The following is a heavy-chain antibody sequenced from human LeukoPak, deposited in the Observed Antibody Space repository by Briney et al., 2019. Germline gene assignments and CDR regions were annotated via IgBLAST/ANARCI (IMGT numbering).Heavy chain of an antibody. V-gene: IGHV3-74*01. Sequence: PGGSLRLSCAASGFTFGNYWMHWVRQAPGKGLLWVSRISDDGSSANYADSVQGRFTISRDNAKNMVYLQMHSLRAEDTAVYYCVSGYCSSTTCYRGAYWGQGTLVTVSS. CDR3: VSGYCSSTTCYRGAY. D-gene: IGHD2-2*03. J-gene: IGHJ4*02. CDR1: GFTFGNYW. CDR2: ISDDGSSA.